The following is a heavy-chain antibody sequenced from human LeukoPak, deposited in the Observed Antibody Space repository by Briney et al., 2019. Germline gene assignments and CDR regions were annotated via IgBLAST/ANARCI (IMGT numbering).Heavy chain of an antibody. CDR2: VYHGGNT. V-gene: IGHV4-38-2*02. J-gene: IGHJ1*01. CDR1: GGSISNGYY. D-gene: IGHD1-26*01. CDR3: ARSYSGSFLY. Sequence: KPSETLSLTCTVSGGSISNGYYWGWIRQPPGKGLEFIGSVYHGGNTYYKASLKSRVTISLDTSKNQFSLRLSSVTAADTAVYYCARSYSGSFLYWGQGSLVTVSS.